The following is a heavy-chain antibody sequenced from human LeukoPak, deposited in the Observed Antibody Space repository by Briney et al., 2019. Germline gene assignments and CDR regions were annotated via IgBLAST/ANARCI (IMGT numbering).Heavy chain of an antibody. CDR2: IYHSGST. CDR3: ARGNPYSYGHNY. J-gene: IGHJ4*02. Sequence: SQTLSLTCAVSGGSISSGGYSWSWIRQPPGKGLEWIGYIYHSGSTYYNPSLKSRVTISVDRSKNQFSLKLSSVTAADTAVYYCARGNPYSYGHNYWGQGTLVTVSS. D-gene: IGHD5-18*01. CDR1: GGSISSGGYS. V-gene: IGHV4-30-2*01.